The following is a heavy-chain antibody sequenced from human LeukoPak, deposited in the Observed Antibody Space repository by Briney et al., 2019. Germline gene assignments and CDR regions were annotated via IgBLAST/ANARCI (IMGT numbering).Heavy chain of an antibody. CDR2: IYSGGST. V-gene: IGHV3-53*01. Sequence: PGGSLRLSCAASGFTVSSNYMSWVRQAPGKGLEWVSVIYSGGSTYYADSVKGRFTISRDNSKNTLYLQMNSLRAEDTAVYYCAKNPDSSGYYYIYFDYWGQGTLVTVSS. CDR1: GFTVSSNY. CDR3: AKNPDSSGYYYIYFDY. J-gene: IGHJ4*02. D-gene: IGHD3-22*01.